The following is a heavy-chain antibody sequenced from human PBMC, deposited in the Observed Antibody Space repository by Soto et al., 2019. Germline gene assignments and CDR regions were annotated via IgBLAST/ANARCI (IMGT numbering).Heavy chain of an antibody. CDR2: IYTSGST. J-gene: IGHJ3*02. Sequence: PSETLSLTGTVSGGSISSYYWSWIRQPAGKGLEWIGLIYTSGSTNYNPSLKSPVTMSVDTSKNQFSLKLSSVTAADTAVYYCARDIRDYYDSSGTNDAFDIWGQGTMVTVSS. D-gene: IGHD3-22*01. V-gene: IGHV4-4*07. CDR1: GGSISSYY. CDR3: ARDIRDYYDSSGTNDAFDI.